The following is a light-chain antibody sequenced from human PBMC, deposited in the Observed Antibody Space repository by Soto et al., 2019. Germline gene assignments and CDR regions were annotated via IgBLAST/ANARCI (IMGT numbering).Light chain of an antibody. CDR2: EVS. Sequence: QSVLTQPASVSGSPGQSITISCTGTSSDVGGYQYVSWYQQYPGKAPKLVIYEVSNRPSGVSIRFSGSKSGDTASLTISGLQAEDEAEYYCCSYTLRSTLVFGGVTKLTVL. CDR1: SSDVGGYQY. J-gene: IGLJ2*01. V-gene: IGLV2-14*01. CDR3: CSYTLRSTLV.